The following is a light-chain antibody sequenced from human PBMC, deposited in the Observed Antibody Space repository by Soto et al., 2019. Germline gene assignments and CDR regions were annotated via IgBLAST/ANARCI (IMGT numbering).Light chain of an antibody. CDR3: SAYTARSTLV. Sequence: QSALTQPRSVSGSPGQSVTISCSGTMRDVGAYNLVSWYQQHPGTAPKLIIYEVRNRPSGISSRFSGSRSGNTASLTISGLQSEDEGDYYCSAYTARSTLVFGRGTKLTVL. J-gene: IGLJ3*02. CDR1: MRDVGAYNL. CDR2: EVR. V-gene: IGLV2-14*01.